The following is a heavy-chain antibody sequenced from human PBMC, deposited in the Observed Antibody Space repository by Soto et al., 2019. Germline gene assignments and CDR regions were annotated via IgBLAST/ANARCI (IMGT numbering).Heavy chain of an antibody. CDR2: IQSGGTT. D-gene: IGHD2-15*01. J-gene: IGHJ6*04. CDR1: GLTVNNKY. CDR3: ARDDVLFDGGRCYGLPLDV. V-gene: IGHV3-66*01. Sequence: EVQLVESGGGLVQPGGSLRLSCAASGLTVNNKYMTWVRQAPGKGLEWVSHIQSGGTTYYADSVKGRFTIYRDTSENTLHLQMNSLRVEAKAVYYRARDDVLFDGGRCYGLPLDVWCNGTTVPVSA.